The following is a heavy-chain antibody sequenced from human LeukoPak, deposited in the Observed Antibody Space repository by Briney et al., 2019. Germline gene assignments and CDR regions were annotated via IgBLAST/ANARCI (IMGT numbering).Heavy chain of an antibody. CDR3: AKGTVTTNYYYYYMDV. V-gene: IGHV3-23*01. CDR1: GFTFSSYA. CDR2: ISGSGVST. D-gene: IGHD4-11*01. J-gene: IGHJ6*03. Sequence: GGSLRLSCAASGFTFSSYAMSWVRQAPGKGLEWVSAISGSGVSTYYADSVKGRFTISRDNSKNTLYLQMSSLRAEDTAVYYCAKGTVTTNYYYYYMDVWGKGTTVTVSS.